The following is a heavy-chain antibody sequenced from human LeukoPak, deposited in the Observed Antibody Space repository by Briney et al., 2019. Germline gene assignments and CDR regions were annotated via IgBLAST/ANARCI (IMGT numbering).Heavy chain of an antibody. CDR3: AKGRGTTIFGVAQSDY. J-gene: IGHJ4*02. V-gene: IGHV3-23*01. CDR1: GFTFSSYA. CDR2: LNGGGDYT. Sequence: PGGSLRLSCEASGFTFSSYAMSWVRQAPGKGLEWVSALNGGGDYTYYAASVKGRFTISRDNSKNTLFLQMSSLRVEDMAVYYCAKGRGTTIFGVAQSDYWGQGTLVTVSS. D-gene: IGHD3-3*01.